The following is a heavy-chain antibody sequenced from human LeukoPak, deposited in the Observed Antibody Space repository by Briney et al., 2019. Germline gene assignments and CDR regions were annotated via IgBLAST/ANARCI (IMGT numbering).Heavy chain of an antibody. J-gene: IGHJ5*01. Sequence: PGGSLRLSCAASGFTFSSHDMNWVRQGPGKGLEWLSYISSGSTTMDYADSVKGRFTISRDNAKNSLFLQMNSLRAEDTGIYYCARDRGNSDYGAWFDSWGQGALVTVSS. CDR3: ARDRGNSDYGAWFDS. CDR1: GFTFSSHD. D-gene: IGHD5-12*01. V-gene: IGHV3-48*03. CDR2: ISSGSTTM.